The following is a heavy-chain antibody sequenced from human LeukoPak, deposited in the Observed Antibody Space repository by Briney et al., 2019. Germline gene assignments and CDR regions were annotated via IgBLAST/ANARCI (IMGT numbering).Heavy chain of an antibody. D-gene: IGHD3-22*01. V-gene: IGHV5-51*01. CDR2: IYPGDSDT. CDR3: ARRYYYDSSGYYRDAFDI. J-gene: IGHJ3*02. CDR1: GYSFTSYW. Sequence: GESLKISCKGSGYSFTSYWIGWVRQMPGKGLEWMGIIYPGDSDTRYSPSFQGQVTISADKSISTAYLQWSSLKASDTAMYYCARRYYYDSSGYYRDAFDIWGQGTMVTVSS.